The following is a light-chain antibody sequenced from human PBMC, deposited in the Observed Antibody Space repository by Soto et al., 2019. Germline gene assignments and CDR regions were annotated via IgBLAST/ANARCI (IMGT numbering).Light chain of an antibody. CDR3: QQYGSTPLT. CDR1: QSVSSSY. Sequence: EIVLTQSPGTLSLSPGERATLSCRASQSVSSSYLAWYQQKPGQSPGLLIYGASNRASGILDRFSGSASGADFTLSIARLEPEDFAMYYCQQYGSTPLTFGGGTKVDIK. CDR2: GAS. J-gene: IGKJ4*01. V-gene: IGKV3-20*01.